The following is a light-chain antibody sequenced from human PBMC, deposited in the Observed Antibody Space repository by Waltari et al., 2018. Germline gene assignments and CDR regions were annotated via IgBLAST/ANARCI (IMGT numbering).Light chain of an antibody. CDR1: QVLNSW. CDR2: AAS. J-gene: IGKJ3*01. Sequence: DIQMTQSPPSVSAAVGASVSITCRSSQVLNSWLAWYQQKPGKAPKLLISAASRLQSGVPPRFSGAGSGRDFTLTISSLQPEDFATYYCQQADSFPFTFGPGTKVDIK. V-gene: IGKV1D-12*01. CDR3: QQADSFPFT.